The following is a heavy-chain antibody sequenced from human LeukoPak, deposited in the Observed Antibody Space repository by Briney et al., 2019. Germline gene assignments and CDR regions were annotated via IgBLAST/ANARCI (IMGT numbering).Heavy chain of an antibody. CDR3: ARGAILFDY. CDR2: ISSSGSTI. CDR1: GFTFSSYE. J-gene: IGHJ4*02. D-gene: IGHD1-26*01. V-gene: IGHV3-48*03. Sequence: GGSLRPSCAASGFTFSSYEMNWVRQAPGKGLEWVSYISSSGSTIYYADSVKGRFTISRDNSKNTLYLQMNSLRAEDTAVYYCARGAILFDYWGQGTLVTVSS.